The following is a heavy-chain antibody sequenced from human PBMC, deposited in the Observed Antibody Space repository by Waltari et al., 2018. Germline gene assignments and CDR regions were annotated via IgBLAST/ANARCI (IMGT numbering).Heavy chain of an antibody. V-gene: IGHV4-38-2*01. D-gene: IGHD2-8*01. CDR2: IYHEGNT. CDR1: DYSIGSGYS. Sequence: QVQLQESGPALVRPSETLSLTCVVSDYSIGSGYSWGWIRQAPGKGLAWIATIYHEGNTYYNPSLKTRVAISMDTSENQFSLQLRSVTATDTAMYYCARLALGYCTSPRCRQNESWGQGILVTVSS. J-gene: IGHJ5*02. CDR3: ARLALGYCTSPRCRQNES.